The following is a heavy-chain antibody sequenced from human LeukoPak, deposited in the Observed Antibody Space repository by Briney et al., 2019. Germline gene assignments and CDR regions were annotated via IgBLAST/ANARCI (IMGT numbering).Heavy chain of an antibody. CDR3: ARSRDYGDYGSRY. Sequence: SETLSLTCTVSGYSISSGYYWGWIRQPPGKGLEWIGSIYYSGSTYYNPSLKSRVTISVDTSKNQFSLKLSSVTAADTAVYYCARSRDYGDYGSRYWGQGTLVTVSS. CDR1: GYSISSGYY. CDR2: IYYSGST. D-gene: IGHD4-17*01. J-gene: IGHJ4*02. V-gene: IGHV4-38-2*02.